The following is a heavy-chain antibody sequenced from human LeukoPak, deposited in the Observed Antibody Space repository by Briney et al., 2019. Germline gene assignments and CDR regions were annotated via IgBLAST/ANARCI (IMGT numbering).Heavy chain of an antibody. V-gene: IGHV3-30*02. J-gene: IGHJ4*02. Sequence: GGSLRLSCAASGFSFSGYGMHWVRQAPGKGLEWVTFIRYDGSTKSYADSVKGRFTIARDNSKNTLYLQMISLRAEDTAVYFCAKDYNNGFDYWGQGALVTVSS. D-gene: IGHD1-14*01. CDR2: IRYDGSTK. CDR3: AKDYNNGFDY. CDR1: GFSFSGYG.